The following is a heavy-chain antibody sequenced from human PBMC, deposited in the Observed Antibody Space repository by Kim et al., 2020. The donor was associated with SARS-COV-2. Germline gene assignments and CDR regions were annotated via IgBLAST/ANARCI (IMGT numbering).Heavy chain of an antibody. D-gene: IGHD1-26*01. CDR1: GFTVSSNY. CDR2: IYSGGST. Sequence: GGSLRLSCAASGFTVSSNYMSWVRQAPGKGLEWVSVIYSGGSTYYADSVKGRFTISRHNSKNTLYLQMNSLRAEDTAVYYCARDRGIVGATDAFDIWGQGTMVTVSS. CDR3: ARDRGIVGATDAFDI. J-gene: IGHJ3*02. V-gene: IGHV3-53*04.